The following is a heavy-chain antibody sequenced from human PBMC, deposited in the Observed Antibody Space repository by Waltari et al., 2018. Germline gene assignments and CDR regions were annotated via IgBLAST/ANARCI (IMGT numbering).Heavy chain of an antibody. CDR2: ISGSGGST. CDR1: GFTFSSYA. J-gene: IGHJ6*02. CDR3: AKARFGGSGSYYYYGMDV. Sequence: EVQLVESGGGLVQPGGSLRLSCAAFGFTFSSYAMSWVRQAPGKGLEWVSAISGSGGSTYYADSVKGRFTSSRDNAKNTLYLQMNSLRAEDTAVYYCAKARFGGSGSYYYYGMDVWGQGTTVTVSS. V-gene: IGHV3-23*04. D-gene: IGHD3-10*01.